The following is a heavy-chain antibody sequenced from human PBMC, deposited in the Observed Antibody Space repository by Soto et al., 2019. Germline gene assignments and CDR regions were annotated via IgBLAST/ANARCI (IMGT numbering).Heavy chain of an antibody. CDR1: GFTFSSFA. V-gene: IGHV3-23*01. Sequence: EVQLLESGGDLVQPGGSLRLSCVASGFTFSSFAMSWVRQAPGKGLEWVSTLSGSGGDTYYADSVKGRFTISRDKSKNQLYLQMDRLRGEDTAVYYCAKRGGYDYVWKSYRPDYWGKGTLVTVSS. D-gene: IGHD3-16*02. CDR2: LSGSGGDT. J-gene: IGHJ4*02. CDR3: AKRGGYDYVWKSYRPDY.